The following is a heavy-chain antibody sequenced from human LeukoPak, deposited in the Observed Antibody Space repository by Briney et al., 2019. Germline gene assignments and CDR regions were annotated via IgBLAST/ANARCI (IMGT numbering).Heavy chain of an antibody. D-gene: IGHD4-17*01. Sequence: GGSLRLPCAASGFTVSSNYMSWVRQAPGKGLEWVSVIYSGGSTYYADSVKGRFTISRDNSKNTLYLQMNSLRAEDTAVYYCARTYGDYVYILGYWGQGTLVTVSS. V-gene: IGHV3-66*01. J-gene: IGHJ4*02. CDR1: GFTVSSNY. CDR3: ARTYGDYVYILGY. CDR2: IYSGGST.